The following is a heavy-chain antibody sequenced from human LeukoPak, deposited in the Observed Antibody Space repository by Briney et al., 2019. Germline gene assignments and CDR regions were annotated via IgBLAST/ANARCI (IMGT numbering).Heavy chain of an antibody. CDR2: IIPIFGTA. CDR1: GGTFSSYA. CDR3: AEGLNDSSGYSAFGI. J-gene: IGHJ3*02. D-gene: IGHD3-22*01. V-gene: IGHV1-69*13. Sequence: ASVKVSCKASGGTFSSYAISWVRQAPGQGLEWMGGIIPIFGTANYAQKFQGRVTITADESTSTAYMELSSLRSEDTAVYYCAEGLNDSSGYSAFGIWGQGTMVTVSS.